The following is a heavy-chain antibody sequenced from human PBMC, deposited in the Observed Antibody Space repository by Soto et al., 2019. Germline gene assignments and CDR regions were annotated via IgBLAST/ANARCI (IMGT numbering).Heavy chain of an antibody. J-gene: IGHJ6*02. CDR2: IRRKANSYTT. CDR3: AMLGGWSGGSSGMEV. D-gene: IGHD6-19*01. V-gene: IGHV3-72*01. CDR1: GLIFSDYH. Sequence: PASGLIFSDYHMDWVRQAPGKGLAWVGRIRRKANSYTTEYAASVKGRFTISRDDSKNSLYLQMNSLKSEDTAVYYCAMLGGWSGGSSGMEVWGQGTTVTVSS.